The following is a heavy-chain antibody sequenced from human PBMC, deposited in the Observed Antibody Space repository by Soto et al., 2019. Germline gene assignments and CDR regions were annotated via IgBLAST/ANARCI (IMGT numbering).Heavy chain of an antibody. CDR3: AKAEDKYYDILTGYYLLNY. Sequence: HPGGSLRLSCAASGFTFDDYAMHWVRQAPGKGLEWVSGISWNSGSIGYADSVKGRFTISRDNAKNSLYLQMNSLRAEDTALYYCAKAEDKYYDILTGYYLLNYWGQGT. CDR2: ISWNSGSI. D-gene: IGHD3-9*01. CDR1: GFTFDDYA. V-gene: IGHV3-9*01. J-gene: IGHJ4*02.